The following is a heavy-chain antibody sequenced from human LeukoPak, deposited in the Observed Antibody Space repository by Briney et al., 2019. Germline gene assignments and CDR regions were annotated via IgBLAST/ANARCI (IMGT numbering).Heavy chain of an antibody. CDR2: ISGSGGGT. CDR1: GFTFSSYA. J-gene: IGHJ4*02. V-gene: IGHV3-23*01. CDR3: ASPPMYYYGSGSYYFEY. Sequence: GGSLRLSCAASGFTFSSYAMSWGRQAPGKGLEWVSAISGSGGGTYYADSVKGRFTISRDNSKSTLYLQMNSLRAEDTAVYYCASPPMYYYGSGSYYFEYWGQGALVTVSS. D-gene: IGHD3-10*01.